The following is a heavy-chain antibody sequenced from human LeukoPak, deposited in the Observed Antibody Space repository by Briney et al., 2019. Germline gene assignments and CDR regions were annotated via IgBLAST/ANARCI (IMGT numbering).Heavy chain of an antibody. CDR1: GGSIRSYY. CDR3: AGGTYYDSSGYYLY. V-gene: IGHV4-59*01. Sequence: PSETLSLTCTVSGGSIRSYYWSWIRQPPGKGLEWIGYIYYCGSTNYNPSLKSRVTISVDTSKNQFSLKLSSVTAADTAVYYCAGGTYYDSSGYYLYWGQGTLVTVSS. CDR2: IYYCGST. J-gene: IGHJ4*02. D-gene: IGHD3-22*01.